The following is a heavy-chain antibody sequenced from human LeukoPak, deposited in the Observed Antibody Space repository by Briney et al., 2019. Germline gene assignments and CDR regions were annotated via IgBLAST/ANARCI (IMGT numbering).Heavy chain of an antibody. J-gene: IGHJ4*02. D-gene: IGHD2-2*02. V-gene: IGHV1-46*01. CDR3: ARGQRGIFEPPNVPAAIFELAY. CDR1: GGTFSSYA. CDR2: INPSGGST. Sequence: ASVKVSCKASGGTFSSYAISWVRQAPGQGLEWMGIINPSGGSTSYAQKFQGRVTMTRDMSTSTVYMELSSLRSEDTAVYYCARGQRGIFEPPNVPAAIFELAYWGQGTLVTVSS.